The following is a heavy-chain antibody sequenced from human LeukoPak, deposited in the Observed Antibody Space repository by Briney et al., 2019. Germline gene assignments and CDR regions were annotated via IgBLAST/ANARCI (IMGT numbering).Heavy chain of an antibody. D-gene: IGHD1-26*01. CDR2: ISSRSATI. CDR3: ARALKDLRRRIGGTTTFEYYYYMDV. V-gene: IGHV3-48*01. Sequence: GGSLRLSCAASGFTFSSHSMNWVRQAPGKGLEWVSYISSRSATIYYADSVKVRFTMSRDNAKNSLYLKMNSLRAEDTAVYYCARALKDLRRRIGGTTTFEYYYYMDVWGKGTTVIISS. J-gene: IGHJ6*03. CDR1: GFTFSSHS.